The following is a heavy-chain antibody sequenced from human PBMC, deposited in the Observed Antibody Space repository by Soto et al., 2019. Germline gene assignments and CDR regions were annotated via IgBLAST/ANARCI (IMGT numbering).Heavy chain of an antibody. CDR1: GFSFSSYA. CDR2: ISARGGSS. D-gene: IGHD5-12*01. V-gene: IGHV3-23*01. J-gene: IGHJ4*02. CDR3: AKGSIEYSASVDN. Sequence: EVQLLESGGGLVQPGGSLRLSCVASGFSFSSYAMVWVRQAPGKGLEWVSVISARGGSSYFADTVKGRFTISRDNSKNLLSLEMNSLGAEDTAIYFCAKGSIEYSASVDNWGQGTLVLVSS.